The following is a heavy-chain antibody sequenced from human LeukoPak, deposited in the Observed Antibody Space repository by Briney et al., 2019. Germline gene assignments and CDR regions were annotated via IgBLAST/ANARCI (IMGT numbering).Heavy chain of an antibody. CDR1: GSSFRGYY. D-gene: IGHD2-2*01. CDR3: ASTERCSTTCPLDY. Sequence: SETLSLTCAVYGSSFRGYYWSLIRQPPGKGLEWIGEINHSGSTNYNPSLKSRVTISLDTSMKKFSLKLNSVTAADTAVYYCASTERCSTTCPLDYWGQGTLVTVSS. V-gene: IGHV4-34*01. CDR2: INHSGST. J-gene: IGHJ4*02.